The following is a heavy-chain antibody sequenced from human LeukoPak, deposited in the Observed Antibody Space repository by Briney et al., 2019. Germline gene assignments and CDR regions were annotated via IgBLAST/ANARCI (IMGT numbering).Heavy chain of an antibody. J-gene: IGHJ4*02. D-gene: IGHD1-1*01. CDR1: GGSISSYY. V-gene: IGHV4-59*08. CDR3: ARWSTTAATQTDYFDS. Sequence: SETLSLTCTVSGGSISSYYWNWIRQPPGRGLEWIGYIYYSVTTNYNPSLRSRVNTSLKSRVTISLDTSKNQFSLNLTSVTAADTAVYYCARWSTTAATQTDYFDSWGQGVLVTVSS. CDR2: IYYSVTT.